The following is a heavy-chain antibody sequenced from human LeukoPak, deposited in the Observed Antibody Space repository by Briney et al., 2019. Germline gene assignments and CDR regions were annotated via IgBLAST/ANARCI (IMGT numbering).Heavy chain of an antibody. CDR2: INHSGST. V-gene: IGHV4-34*01. D-gene: IGHD1-26*01. Sequence: PSETLSLTCAVYGGSFSGYYWSWIRQPPGKGLEWIGEINHSGSTNYNPSLKSRVTISVDTSKNQCSLKLSSVTAADTAVYYCARRARFSGSYGYFDYWGQGTLVTVSS. CDR1: GGSFSGYY. CDR3: ARRARFSGSYGYFDY. J-gene: IGHJ4*02.